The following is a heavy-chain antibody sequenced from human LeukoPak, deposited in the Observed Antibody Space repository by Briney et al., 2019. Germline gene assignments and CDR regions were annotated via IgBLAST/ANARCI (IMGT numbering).Heavy chain of an antibody. V-gene: IGHV1-18*01. CDR2: ISAYNGNT. J-gene: IGHJ5*02. D-gene: IGHD6-6*01. CDR1: GYTFTSYG. CDR3: ARSSIAARPWWFDP. Sequence: ASXXVSCKASGYTFTSYGISWVRQAPGQGLEWMGWISAYNGNTNYAQNLQGTVTMTTHTSTTTAYMELRSLRSDDTAVYYCARSSIAARPWWFDPWGQGTLVTVSS.